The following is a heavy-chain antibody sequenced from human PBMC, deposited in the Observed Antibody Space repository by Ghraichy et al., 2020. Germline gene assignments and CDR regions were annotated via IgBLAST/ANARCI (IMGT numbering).Heavy chain of an antibody. J-gene: IGHJ4*02. V-gene: IGHV3-33*01. Sequence: GSLRLSCAASGFTFSSYGMHWVRQAPGKGLEWVAVIWYDGSNKYYADSVKGRFTISRDNSKNTLYLQMNSLRAEDTAVYYCARDFPSDIVVVPDSGGYFDYWGQGTLVTVSS. CDR3: ARDFPSDIVVVPDSGGYFDY. CDR2: IWYDGSNK. D-gene: IGHD2-2*01. CDR1: GFTFSSYG.